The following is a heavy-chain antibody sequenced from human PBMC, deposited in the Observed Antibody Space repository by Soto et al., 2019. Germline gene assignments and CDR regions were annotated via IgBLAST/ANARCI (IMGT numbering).Heavy chain of an antibody. V-gene: IGHV3-30-3*01. D-gene: IGHD6-13*01. J-gene: IGHJ6*02. Sequence: QVQLVESGGGVVQPGRSLRLSCAASGFTFSSYAMHWVRQAPGKGLEWVAVISYDGSNKYYADSVKGRFTISRDNSKNTLYLQMNSLRAEDTAVYYCARGPLAAAGRGEDYYGMDVWGQGTTVTVSS. CDR1: GFTFSSYA. CDR2: ISYDGSNK. CDR3: ARGPLAAAGRGEDYYGMDV.